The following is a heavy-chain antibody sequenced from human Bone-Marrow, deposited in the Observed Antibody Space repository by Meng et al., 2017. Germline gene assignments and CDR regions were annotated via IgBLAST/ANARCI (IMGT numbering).Heavy chain of an antibody. CDR2: IIPIFGTA. Sequence: SVKVSCKASGGTFSSYAISWVRRAPGQGLEWMGGIIPIFGTANYAQKFQGRVTITADESTSTAYMELSSLRSEDTAVYYCARSVAAAGIYGMDVWGQGTTVTVSS. D-gene: IGHD6-13*01. CDR3: ARSVAAAGIYGMDV. V-gene: IGHV1-69*13. J-gene: IGHJ6*02. CDR1: GGTFSSYA.